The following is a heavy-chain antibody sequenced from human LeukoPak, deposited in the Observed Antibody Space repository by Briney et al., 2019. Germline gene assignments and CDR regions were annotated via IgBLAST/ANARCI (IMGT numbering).Heavy chain of an antibody. CDR1: GGTFRSYA. J-gene: IGHJ5*02. V-gene: IGHV1-69*13. D-gene: IGHD2-2*01. Sequence: SVKVSFKASGGTFRSYAISWVRQAPGQGLEWMGGIIPIFGTANYAQKFQGRVTITADESTSTAYMELSRLRSDDTAVYYCARARGDIVVVPAAIWFDPWGQGTLVTVSS. CDR3: ARARGDIVVVPAAIWFDP. CDR2: IIPIFGTA.